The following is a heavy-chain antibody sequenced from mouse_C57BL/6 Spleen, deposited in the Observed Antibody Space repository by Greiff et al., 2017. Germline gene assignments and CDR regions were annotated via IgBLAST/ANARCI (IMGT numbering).Heavy chain of an antibody. CDR1: GYAFSSSW. D-gene: IGHD2-4*01. CDR2: IYPGDGDT. V-gene: IGHV1-82*01. CDR3: ARFLYDYDKVWYFDV. J-gene: IGHJ1*03. Sequence: QVQLTQSGPELVKPGASVKISCKASGYAFSSSWMNWVKQRPGKGLEWIGRIYPGDGDTNYNGKLKGKATLTADKSSSTAYMQLSSLTSEDSAVYFCARFLYDYDKVWYFDVWGTGTTVTVSS.